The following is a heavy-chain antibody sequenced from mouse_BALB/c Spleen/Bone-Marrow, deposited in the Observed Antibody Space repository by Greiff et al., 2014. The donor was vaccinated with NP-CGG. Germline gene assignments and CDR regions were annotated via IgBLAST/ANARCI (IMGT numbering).Heavy chain of an antibody. CDR1: GYTFTSYW. V-gene: IGHV1S132*01. J-gene: IGHJ2*01. D-gene: IGHD2-4*01. Sequence: QVQLQQSGAELVKPGASVKLSCKTSGYTFTSYWIQWVKQRPGQGLGWIGEIFPGTGTTYYNEKFKDKATLTIDTSSSTAYMQHSNLTSEDSAVYFCARKGISTVIATAYYFDYWGQGSTLTVSS. CDR3: ARKGISTVIATAYYFDY. CDR2: IFPGTGTT.